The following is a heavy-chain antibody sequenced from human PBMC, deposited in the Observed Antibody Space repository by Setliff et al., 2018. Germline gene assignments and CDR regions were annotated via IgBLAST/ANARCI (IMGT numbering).Heavy chain of an antibody. V-gene: IGHV1-46*01. CDR1: GYTFTTYY. Sequence: ASVKVSCKASGYTFTTYYMHWVRQAPGQGLEWMGVINPSDGSTTYAQKFQGRVTMTRDTSISTAYMELSRLRYDDTAVYYCARGHFLGWLLYYDYWGQGTLVTVSS. J-gene: IGHJ4*02. D-gene: IGHD3-3*01. CDR2: INPSDGST. CDR3: ARGHFLGWLLYYDY.